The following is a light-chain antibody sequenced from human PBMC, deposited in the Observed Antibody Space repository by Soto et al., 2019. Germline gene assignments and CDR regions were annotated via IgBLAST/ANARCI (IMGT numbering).Light chain of an antibody. CDR1: SSNIGAGYD. CDR2: GNS. V-gene: IGLV1-40*01. J-gene: IGLJ2*01. CDR3: QSYDSSLSGVV. Sequence: QSVLTQPPSVSGAPGQRVTISCTGSSSNIGAGYDVPWYQQLPGTAPKLLIYGNSNRPSGVPYRFSGSKSGTSASLAITGLQAEDEADYYCQSYDSSLSGVVFGGGTKLTVL.